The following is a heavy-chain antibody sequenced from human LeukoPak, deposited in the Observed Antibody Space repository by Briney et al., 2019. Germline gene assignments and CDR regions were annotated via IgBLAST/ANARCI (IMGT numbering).Heavy chain of an antibody. V-gene: IGHV1-69*01. CDR2: IIPIYGTA. D-gene: IGHD4-11*01. CDR3: ARALYTENSYFDY. CDR1: GDTFNCYE. Sequence: SVNVSCKASGASGDTFNCYEFSWLRQAPGQGLQWLGGIIPIYGTAKYTEKFQGRVTITADESTSTAYMELSSLRSEDTPVYYCARALYTENSYFDYWGQGTLVTVSS. J-gene: IGHJ4*02.